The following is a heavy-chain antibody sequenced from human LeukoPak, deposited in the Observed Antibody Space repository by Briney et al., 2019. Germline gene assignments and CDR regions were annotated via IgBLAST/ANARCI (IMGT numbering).Heavy chain of an antibody. J-gene: IGHJ4*02. CDR1: GGSISSYY. CDR2: IYYSGST. Sequence: SETLSLTCTVSGGSISSYYWSWLRQPPGKGLEWIGYIYYSGSTNYNPSLKSRVTISVDTSKNQFSLKLSSVTAADTAVYYCARGLYDFWSGYSISPFDYWGQGTLVTVSS. CDR3: ARGLYDFWSGYSISPFDY. D-gene: IGHD3-3*01. V-gene: IGHV4-59*01.